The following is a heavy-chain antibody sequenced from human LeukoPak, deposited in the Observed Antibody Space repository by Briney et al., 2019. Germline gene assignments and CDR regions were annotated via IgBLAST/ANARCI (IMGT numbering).Heavy chain of an antibody. V-gene: IGHV3-48*03. Sequence: GGSLRLSCAASGFTFSSFEMNWVRQAPGKGLEWVSYISISGSTIYYADSVKGRFTISRDNAKNSLYLQMNSLRAEDKAVYYCARDRSGYSGYDFFDYWGQGALVTVSS. CDR3: ARDRSGYSGYDFFDY. J-gene: IGHJ4*02. CDR1: GFTFSSFE. CDR2: ISISGSTI. D-gene: IGHD5-12*01.